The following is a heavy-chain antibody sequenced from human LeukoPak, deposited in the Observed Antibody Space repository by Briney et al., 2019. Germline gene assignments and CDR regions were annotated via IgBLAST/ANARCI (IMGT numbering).Heavy chain of an antibody. V-gene: IGHV3-7*01. CDR2: IKHDGSEK. Sequence: PGGSRRLSCADSGFTFSNYWMSWVRQAPGKGLEWVAFIKHDGSEKYYVDSVKGRFTISRDNVQNSLYLQMNSLRAEDTAVYYCARGYNDASDYFDYWGQGTLVTVSS. CDR3: ARGYNDASDYFDY. D-gene: IGHD5-12*01. J-gene: IGHJ4*02. CDR1: GFTFSNYW.